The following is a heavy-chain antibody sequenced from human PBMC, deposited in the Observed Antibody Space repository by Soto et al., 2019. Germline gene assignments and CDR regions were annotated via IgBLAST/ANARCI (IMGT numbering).Heavy chain of an antibody. V-gene: IGHV3-74*01. J-gene: IGHJ6*02. Sequence: VQLVESGGGLVQPGGSLRLSCAASGFTFNTYWMHWVRQAPGRGLVWVSRLNSDGSSKYYGDSMKGRFTISRDNADNTVYLQKNSLRDEDTAVYFCVRGFKNYYAMDVWGQGTTVTVSS. CDR2: LNSDGSSK. CDR1: GFTFNTYW. CDR3: VRGFKNYYAMDV.